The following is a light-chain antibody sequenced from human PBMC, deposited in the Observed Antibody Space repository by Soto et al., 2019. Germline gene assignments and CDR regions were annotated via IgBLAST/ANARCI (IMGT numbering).Light chain of an antibody. V-gene: IGKV3-20*01. Sequence: EIVLTQSPGTLSLSPGESGTLSCRASQSLSSRSFLAWYQQKPGQAPRLLIYGASSRATGIPDRFSGSGSGTDFTLTISRLEPEDFAVYYCQQYGGSPPITFGQGTRLEI. CDR2: GAS. J-gene: IGKJ5*01. CDR3: QQYGGSPPIT. CDR1: QSLSSRSF.